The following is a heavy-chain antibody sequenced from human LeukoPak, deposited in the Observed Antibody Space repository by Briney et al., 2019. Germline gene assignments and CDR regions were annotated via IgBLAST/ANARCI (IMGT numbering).Heavy chain of an antibody. J-gene: IGHJ4*02. CDR2: ISGSGGST. D-gene: IGHD6-13*01. CDR1: GFTFNTYT. Sequence: PGGSLRLSCAASGFTFNTYTMNWVRQAPGRGLEWVSAISGSGGSTYYADSVKGRFTISRDNSKNALYLQMNSLRAEDTAVYYCAKVDSSSWYRTLDYWGQGTLVTVSS. CDR3: AKVDSSSWYRTLDY. V-gene: IGHV3-23*01.